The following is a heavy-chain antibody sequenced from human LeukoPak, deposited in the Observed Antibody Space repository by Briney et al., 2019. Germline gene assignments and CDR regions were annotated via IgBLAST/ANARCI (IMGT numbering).Heavy chain of an antibody. CDR3: ARDKFGGTDY. CDR1: GFTFGSSW. J-gene: IGHJ4*02. CDR2: IKPDGSEK. Sequence: PGGSLRLSCAASGFTFGSSWMSRVRQAPGKGLEWVANIKPDGSEKYYVDSVKGRFTISRDNAKNSLYLQMNSLRAEDTAVYYCARDKFGGTDYWGQGTLVTVSS. D-gene: IGHD3-16*01. V-gene: IGHV3-7*01.